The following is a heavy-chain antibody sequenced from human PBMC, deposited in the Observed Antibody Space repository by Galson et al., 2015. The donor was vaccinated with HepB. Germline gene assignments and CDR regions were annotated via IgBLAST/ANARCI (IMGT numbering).Heavy chain of an antibody. V-gene: IGHV3-30*18. D-gene: IGHD5-18*01. CDR1: GFTFSSYG. CDR3: AKVDTAMVNIDY. J-gene: IGHJ4*02. Sequence: SLRLSCAASGFTFSSYGMHWVRQAPGKGLEWVAVISYDGSNKYYADSVKGRFTISRDNSKNTLYLQMNSLRAEDTAVYYCAKVDTAMVNIDYWGQGTLVTVSS. CDR2: ISYDGSNK.